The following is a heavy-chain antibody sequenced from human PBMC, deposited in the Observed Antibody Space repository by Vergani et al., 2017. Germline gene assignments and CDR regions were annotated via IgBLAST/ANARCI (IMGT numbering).Heavy chain of an antibody. CDR2: INPSGGST. V-gene: IGHV1-46*03. D-gene: IGHD1-26*01. J-gene: IGHJ4*02. Sequence: QVQLVQSGAEVKKPGASVKVSCKASGYTFTSYYMHWVRQAPGQGLEWMGIINPSGGSTSYAQKFRGRVTMTRDTSTSTVYMELSSLRSEDTAVYYCARAIVGATTFDYWGQGTLVTVSS. CDR1: GYTFTSYY. CDR3: ARAIVGATTFDY.